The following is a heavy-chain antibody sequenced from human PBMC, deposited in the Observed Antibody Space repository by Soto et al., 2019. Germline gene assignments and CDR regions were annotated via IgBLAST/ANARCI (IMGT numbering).Heavy chain of an antibody. CDR2: ISSSGSTI. CDR3: AVYPGDSSGYYWYYYYGMDV. CDR1: GFTFSDYY. V-gene: IGHV3-11*01. D-gene: IGHD3-22*01. J-gene: IGHJ6*02. Sequence: GSLRLSCAASGFTFSDYYMSWIRQAPGKGLEWVSYISSSGSTIYYADSVKGRFTISRDNAKNSLYLQMNSLRAEDTAVYYCAVYPGDSSGYYWYYYYGMDVWGQGTTVTVSS.